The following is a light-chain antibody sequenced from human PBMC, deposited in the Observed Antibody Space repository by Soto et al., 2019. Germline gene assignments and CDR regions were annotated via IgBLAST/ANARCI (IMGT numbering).Light chain of an antibody. Sequence: QSVLTQPPSVSAAPGQKVTISCSGSSSNIGNNYVSWYQQLTGTAPKLLIYDSNKRPSGIPDRFSGSKSGTSATLGITGLQTGDEADYYCGTWDSSLSAVVFGGGTKVTVL. CDR3: GTWDSSLSAVV. J-gene: IGLJ2*01. CDR1: SSNIGNNY. V-gene: IGLV1-51*01. CDR2: DSN.